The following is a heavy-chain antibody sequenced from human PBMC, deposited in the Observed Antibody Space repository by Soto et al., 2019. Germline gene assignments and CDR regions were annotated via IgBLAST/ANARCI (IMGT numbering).Heavy chain of an antibody. Sequence: PGGSLRLSCAASGFTFSSYWMHWVRQAPGKGLEWVAGISYDGSNKYYADSVKGRFTISRDNAKKSLYLQMNSLRVEDTAIYYCARHSYGDYYFDYWGQGTPVTVSS. J-gene: IGHJ4*02. CDR1: GFTFSSYW. CDR3: ARHSYGDYYFDY. D-gene: IGHD4-17*01. CDR2: ISYDGSNK. V-gene: IGHV3-30*03.